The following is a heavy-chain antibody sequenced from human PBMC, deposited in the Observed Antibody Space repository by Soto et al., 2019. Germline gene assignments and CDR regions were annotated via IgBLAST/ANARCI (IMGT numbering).Heavy chain of an antibody. D-gene: IGHD3-16*01. V-gene: IGHV1-69*06. Sequence: GASVKVSCKAFGGTFSNSGISWVRQAPGQGLEWMGGVTPIVGSTNYAQKFQGRVTITADKSTSTLYMELRSLTSDDTAVYYCAREARLSSSGYFHGMDVWGQGTTVTAP. CDR3: AREARLSSSGYFHGMDV. CDR1: GGTFSNSG. CDR2: VTPIVGST. J-gene: IGHJ6*02.